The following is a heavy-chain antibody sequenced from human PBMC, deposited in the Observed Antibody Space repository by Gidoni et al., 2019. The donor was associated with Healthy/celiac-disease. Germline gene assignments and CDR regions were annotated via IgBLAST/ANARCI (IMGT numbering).Heavy chain of an antibody. J-gene: IGHJ6*02. CDR3: TTDPYTMTCDYYGMDV. V-gene: IGHV3-15*07. CDR2: IKSKTDGGTT. D-gene: IGHD3-22*01. Sequence: SNAWMHWVRQAPGKGLEWVGRIKSKTDGGTTDYAAPVKGRFTISRDDSKNMLYLQINSLKTEDTAVYYCTTDPYTMTCDYYGMDVWGQGTTVTVSS. CDR1: SNAW.